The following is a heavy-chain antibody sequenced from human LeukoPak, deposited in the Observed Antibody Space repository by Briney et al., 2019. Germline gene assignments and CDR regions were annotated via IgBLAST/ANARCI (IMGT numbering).Heavy chain of an antibody. Sequence: SETLSLTCAVYGGSFSGYYWSWIRQPPGKGLEWIGEINHSGSTNYNPSLKSRVTISVDTSKNQFSLKLSSVTAADTAVYYCARSPTLRFIPVWGQGTTVTVSS. CDR2: INHSGST. D-gene: IGHD3-3*01. J-gene: IGHJ6*02. V-gene: IGHV4-34*01. CDR1: GGSFSGYY. CDR3: ARSPTLRFIPV.